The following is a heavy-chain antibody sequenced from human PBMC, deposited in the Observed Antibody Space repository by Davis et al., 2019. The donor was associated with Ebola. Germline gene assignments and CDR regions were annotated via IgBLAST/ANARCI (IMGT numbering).Heavy chain of an antibody. CDR2: IYYSGST. CDR1: GGSISSSSYY. V-gene: IGHV4-39*01. CDR3: ARHAFCGGDCYHDY. D-gene: IGHD2-21*02. J-gene: IGHJ4*02. Sequence: PSETLSLTCTVSGGSISSSSYYWGWIRQPPGKGLEWIGTIYYSGSTYYNSSLNSRVTMSVDTSKSQFSLKLSSVTAADTAMYYCARHAFCGGDCYHDYWGQGTLVTVSS.